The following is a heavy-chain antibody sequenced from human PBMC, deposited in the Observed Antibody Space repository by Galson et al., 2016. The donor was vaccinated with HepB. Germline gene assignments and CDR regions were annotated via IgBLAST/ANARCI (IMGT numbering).Heavy chain of an antibody. CDR3: ARESSVGDEYV. CDR1: GGSISGDIYY. CDR2: IYNSGNT. J-gene: IGHJ6*02. D-gene: IGHD2-21*01. V-gene: IGHV4-31*03. Sequence: TLSLTCTVSGGSISGDIYYWSWIRQHPGKGLEWIGYIYNSGNTFHNPSLKSRISISVDTSKSQFSLKLSSVTAADTAIYYCARESSVGDEYVWGQGTTVTVSS.